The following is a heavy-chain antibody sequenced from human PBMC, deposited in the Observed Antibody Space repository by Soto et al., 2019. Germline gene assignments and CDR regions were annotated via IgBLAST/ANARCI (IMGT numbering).Heavy chain of an antibody. D-gene: IGHD3-10*01. V-gene: IGHV1-3*05. J-gene: IGHJ6*02. Sequence: QVQLVQSGAEEKKPGASVKVSCKASGYTFTNYAIHWVRQAPGQRLEWMGWINVGNGNTKYSQKFQGRVTFTRDTSASTADMELSSLGSEDTAVYYCARRGDGMDVWGQGTTVTVYS. CDR2: INVGNGNT. CDR1: GYTFTNYA. CDR3: ARRGDGMDV.